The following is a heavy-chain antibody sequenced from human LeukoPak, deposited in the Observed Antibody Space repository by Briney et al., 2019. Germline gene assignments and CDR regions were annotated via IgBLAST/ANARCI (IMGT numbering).Heavy chain of an antibody. Sequence: SETLSLTCTVSGGSISSSTYYWGWIRQPPGKGLDWIGSISYSGSTYYNPSLKSRVTISVDTSKNQFSLKLSSVTAADTAVYYCARLYLPRIAVAGTGRGYFDYWGQGTLVTVSS. D-gene: IGHD6-19*01. J-gene: IGHJ4*02. CDR3: ARLYLPRIAVAGTGRGYFDY. CDR2: ISYSGST. V-gene: IGHV4-39*07. CDR1: GGSISSSTYY.